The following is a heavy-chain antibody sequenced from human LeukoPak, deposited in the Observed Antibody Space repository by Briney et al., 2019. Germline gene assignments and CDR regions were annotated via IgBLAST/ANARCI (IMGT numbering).Heavy chain of an antibody. V-gene: IGHV3-23*01. J-gene: IGHJ4*02. D-gene: IGHD3-10*01. CDR2: ICGRGGGT. Sequence: PGGTLRLSRAASVFTPSGYAMSSVCESPRGGLGRVSAICGRGGGTYSADTAKGRFTIYRDNSKNTLYLQMNSLRAEYTAGYYCARGEGGTMVRGVILSFDYWGQGTLVTVSS. CDR3: ARGEGGTMVRGVILSFDY. CDR1: VFTPSGYA.